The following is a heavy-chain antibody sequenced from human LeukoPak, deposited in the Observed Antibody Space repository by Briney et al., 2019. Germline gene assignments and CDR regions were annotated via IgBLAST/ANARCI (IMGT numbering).Heavy chain of an antibody. Sequence: GASVKVSCKASGYTFTSHDIDWVRQATGQGLEWMGWMNPNSGNTGYAQKFQGRVTITRNTSISTAYMELSSLRSEDTAVYYCARARIGRVESYVRPFDYWGQGTLVTVSS. CDR1: GYTFTSHD. J-gene: IGHJ4*02. CDR2: MNPNSGNT. V-gene: IGHV1-8*03. CDR3: ARARIGRVESYVRPFDY. D-gene: IGHD3-10*02.